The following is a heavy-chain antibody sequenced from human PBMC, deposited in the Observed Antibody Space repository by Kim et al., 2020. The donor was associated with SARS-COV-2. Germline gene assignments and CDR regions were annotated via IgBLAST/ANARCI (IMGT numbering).Heavy chain of an antibody. CDR3: ARGPAARSSPPWGSDY. Sequence: ASVKVSCKASGYTFTSYGISWVRQAPGQGLEWMGWISAYNGNTNYAQKLQGRVTMTTDTSTSTAYMELRSLRSDDTAVYYCARGPAARSSPPWGSDYSGQGTLVTVSS. D-gene: IGHD2-2*01. CDR2: ISAYNGNT. V-gene: IGHV1-18*01. CDR1: GYTFTSYG. J-gene: IGHJ4*02.